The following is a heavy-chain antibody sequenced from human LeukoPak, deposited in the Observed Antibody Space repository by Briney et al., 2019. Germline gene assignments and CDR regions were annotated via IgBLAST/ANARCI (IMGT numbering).Heavy chain of an antibody. J-gene: IGHJ4*02. Sequence: PSQTLSLTCTVSGGSISSGGYYWSSSRQHPGTGLEWIGYIYYSGSTYYNPSLKTRVTISVDTSKNQFSLKLSSVTAADTAVYYCARGSAPMVLSEGFDYWGQGTLVTVSS. D-gene: IGHD4/OR15-4a*01. CDR3: ARGSAPMVLSEGFDY. V-gene: IGHV4-31*03. CDR2: IYYSGST. CDR1: GGSISSGGYY.